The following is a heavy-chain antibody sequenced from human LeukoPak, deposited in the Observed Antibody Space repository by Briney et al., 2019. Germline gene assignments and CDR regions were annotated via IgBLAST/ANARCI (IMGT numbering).Heavy chain of an antibody. CDR2: ISVYNGNT. D-gene: IGHD2-21*02. J-gene: IGHJ2*01. CDR3: ARGLGVVTAQSEQPKPRYFDL. V-gene: IGHV1-18*01. Sequence: ASVRVSSKASGYTFIIYGISWVRQAPGQGGGRMGWISVYNGNTNYAQNLQGRVTMTTATSTSTAYMELRSLRSDDTAVYYCARGLGVVTAQSEQPKPRYFDLWGRGTQVTVSS. CDR1: GYTFIIYG.